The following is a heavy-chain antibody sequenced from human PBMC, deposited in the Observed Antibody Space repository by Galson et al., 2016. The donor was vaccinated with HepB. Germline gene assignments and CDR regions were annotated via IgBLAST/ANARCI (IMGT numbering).Heavy chain of an antibody. CDR2: ISSTSTYI. J-gene: IGHJ3*02. V-gene: IGHV3-21*04. CDR3: ARGGRNRINDAFDM. D-gene: IGHD3-16*01. CDR1: GFTFRSNT. Sequence: SLRLSCATSGFTFRSNTMHWVRQAPGKGLEWVSSISSTSTYIYYADSVKGRFTISRDNSKNTLYLQMNSLRAEDTAVYYCARGGRNRINDAFDMWGQGTMVTVSS.